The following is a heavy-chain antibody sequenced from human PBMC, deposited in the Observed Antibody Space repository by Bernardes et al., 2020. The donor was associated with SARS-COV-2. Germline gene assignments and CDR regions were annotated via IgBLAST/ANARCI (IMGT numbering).Heavy chain of an antibody. CDR2: IYYSGST. V-gene: IGHV4-59*01. CDR3: AREATYSSGWYYLDY. Sequence: SESLSLTCTVSGGCISSYYWSWIRQPPGKGLEWIGYIYYSGSTNYNPSLKSRVTISVDTSKNQFSLKLSSVTAADTAVYYCAREATYSSGWYYLDYWGQGTLVTVSS. D-gene: IGHD6-19*01. CDR1: GGCISSYY. J-gene: IGHJ4*02.